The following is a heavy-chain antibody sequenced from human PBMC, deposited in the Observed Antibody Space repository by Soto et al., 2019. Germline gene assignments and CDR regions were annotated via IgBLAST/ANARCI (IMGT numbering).Heavy chain of an antibody. V-gene: IGHV4-39*01. D-gene: IGHD1-20*01. CDR1: GAHIRDSDYY. CDR3: ATSQKGYNWNYFDH. CDR2: VFYTGFT. J-gene: IGHJ4*02. Sequence: KASETLSLTSAVSGAHIRDSDYYWAWLRQSPGKGPEWIGSVFYTGFTSYNPSLESRVSVSVDTSKSQFSLKLSAVTAADTAVYYCATSQKGYNWNYFDHWGQGALVTVSS.